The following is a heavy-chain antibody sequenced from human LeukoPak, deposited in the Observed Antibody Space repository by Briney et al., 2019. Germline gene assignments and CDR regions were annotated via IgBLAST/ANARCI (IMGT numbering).Heavy chain of an antibody. CDR2: ISSSGSTI. J-gene: IGHJ4*02. Sequence: TGGSLRLSCAASGFTFSDYYMSWIRQAPGKGLEWVSYISSSGSTIYYADSVKGRFSISRDNAKNSLYLQMNSLRAEDSAVYCCARVSYDSSGHFDYWGQGTLVTVSS. V-gene: IGHV3-11*04. CDR3: ARVSYDSSGHFDY. D-gene: IGHD3-22*01. CDR1: GFTFSDYY.